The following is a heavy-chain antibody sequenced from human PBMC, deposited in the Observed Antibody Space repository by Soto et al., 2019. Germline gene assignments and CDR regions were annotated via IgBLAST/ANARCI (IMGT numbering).Heavy chain of an antibody. V-gene: IGHV3-23*01. Sequence: GGSLRLSCAASGFTFSSYAMSWVRQAPGKGLEWVSAISGSGGSTYYADSVKGRFTISRDNSKNTLYLQMNSLRAEDTAVYYCAKDPAMIVVVITLDYWGQGTLVTVSS. D-gene: IGHD3-22*01. CDR1: GFTFSSYA. J-gene: IGHJ4*02. CDR2: ISGSGGST. CDR3: AKDPAMIVVVITLDY.